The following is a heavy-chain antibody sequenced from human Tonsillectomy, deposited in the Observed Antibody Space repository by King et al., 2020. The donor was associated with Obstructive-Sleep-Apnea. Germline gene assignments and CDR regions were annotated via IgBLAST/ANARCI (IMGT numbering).Heavy chain of an antibody. CDR3: ARDGDPTHFYYYGMDV. V-gene: IGHV1-2*02. Sequence: VQLVQSGAEVKKPGASVNVSCKASGYTFTEYYVHWVRQAPGQGLEWMGWINPTSGGTNSAQRVQGRVTMTREKSINTAYMELSSLRSDDTAVYYCARDGDPTHFYYYGMDVWGQGTTVTVSS. D-gene: IGHD7-27*01. CDR2: INPTSGGT. J-gene: IGHJ6*02. CDR1: GYTFTEYY.